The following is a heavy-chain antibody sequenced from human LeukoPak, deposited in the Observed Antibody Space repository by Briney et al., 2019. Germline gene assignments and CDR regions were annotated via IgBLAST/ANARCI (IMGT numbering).Heavy chain of an antibody. CDR1: GYTFTSYD. J-gene: IGHJ3*02. CDR2: MNPNSGNT. V-gene: IGHV1-8*01. CDR3: ARARIAARPFAFDI. D-gene: IGHD6-6*01. Sequence: ASVKVSCKASGYTFTSYDINWVRQATGQGLEWMGWMNPNSGNTGYAQKFQGRVTMTRNTSTSTAYMELSSLRSEDTAVYYCARARIAARPFAFDIWGQGTMVTVSS.